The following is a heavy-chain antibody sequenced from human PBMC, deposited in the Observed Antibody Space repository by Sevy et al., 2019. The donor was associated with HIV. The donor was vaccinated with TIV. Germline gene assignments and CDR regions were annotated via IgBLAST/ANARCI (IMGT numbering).Heavy chain of an antibody. CDR3: ATDPFSVTSSNDYMDV. Sequence: GGSLRLSCAASGFTFSKYWMSWVRQAPGKGLEWVANIQEDGSGKYYVDAVKGRFTISRDNAKNSLYLQMNSLRAEDTAVYYCATDPFSVTSSNDYMDVWGKGTTVTASS. CDR2: IQEDGSGK. J-gene: IGHJ6*03. V-gene: IGHV3-7*01. D-gene: IGHD4-17*01. CDR1: GFTFSKYW.